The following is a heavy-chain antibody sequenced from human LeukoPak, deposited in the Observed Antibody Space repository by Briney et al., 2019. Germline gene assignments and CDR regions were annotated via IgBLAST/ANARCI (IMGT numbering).Heavy chain of an antibody. V-gene: IGHV4-39*07. CDR3: ARVGTAGGTRGPYYFDY. CDR1: GGSISSGGYY. CDR2: IYYSGST. Sequence: SETLSLTCTVSGGSISSGGYYWGWIRQPPGKGLEWIGSIYYSGSTYYNPSLKSRVTISVDTSKNQFSLKLSSVTAADTAVYYCARVGTAGGTRGPYYFDYWGQGTLVPVSS. D-gene: IGHD1/OR15-1a*01. J-gene: IGHJ4*02.